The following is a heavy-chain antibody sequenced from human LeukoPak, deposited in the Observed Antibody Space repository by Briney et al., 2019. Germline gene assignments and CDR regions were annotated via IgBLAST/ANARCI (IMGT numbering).Heavy chain of an antibody. D-gene: IGHD3-10*01. Sequence: GRSLRLSCAASGFTFSSYGMNWVRQAPGKGLEWVSYISSSSSTIYYADSVKGRFTISRDNAKNSLYLQMNSLRDEDTAVYYCARDGMVRGVIIWDAFDIWGQGTMVTVSS. CDR3: ARDGMVRGVIIWDAFDI. J-gene: IGHJ3*02. CDR2: ISSSSSTI. V-gene: IGHV3-48*02. CDR1: GFTFSSYG.